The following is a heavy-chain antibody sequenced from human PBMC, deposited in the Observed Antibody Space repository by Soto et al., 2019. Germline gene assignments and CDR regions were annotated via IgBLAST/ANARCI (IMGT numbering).Heavy chain of an antibody. V-gene: IGHV4-39*07. CDR2: IYYSGST. Sequence: SETLSLTCTVYGGSISSSGYYWGWIRQTTGKGLEWIGSIYYSGSTYYNPSLKSRVTISVATYKNQFSLKLSSVTAADTAVYYFAGTTMTKNKVVVYDAFDIWGQGTMVTVSS. D-gene: IGHD4-17*01. CDR1: GGSISSSGYY. J-gene: IGHJ3*02. CDR3: AGTTMTKNKVVVYDAFDI.